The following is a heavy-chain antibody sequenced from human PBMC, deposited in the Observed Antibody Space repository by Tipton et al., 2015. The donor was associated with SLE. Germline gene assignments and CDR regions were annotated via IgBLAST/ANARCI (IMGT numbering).Heavy chain of an antibody. CDR3: ARDWGRDGYNGHDY. D-gene: IGHD5-24*01. J-gene: IGHJ4*02. Sequence: SLRLSCAASGFTFSRYEMNWVRQAPGKGLEWVSYISSSGSTIYYADSVKGRFTISRDNAKNSLYLQMNSLRAEDTAVYYCARDWGRDGYNGHDYWGQGTLVTVSS. V-gene: IGHV3-48*03. CDR2: ISSSGSTI. CDR1: GFTFSRYE.